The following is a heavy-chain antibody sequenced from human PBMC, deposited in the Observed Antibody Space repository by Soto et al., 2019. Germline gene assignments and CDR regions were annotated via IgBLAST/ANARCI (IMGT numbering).Heavy chain of an antibody. CDR3: ARHANRSYSLYVLDF. CDR1: YGTVRISD. D-gene: IGHD1-26*01. CDR2: IYYSGST. V-gene: IGHV4-59*08. Sequence: TVLYGTVRISDGAGILKKKGKALEWIGSIYYSGSTKYNPSPKTRVPMSVDTSNNQFSLRVSSVTAADTAVYYCARHANRSYSLYVLDFWGLGALV. J-gene: IGHJ4*02.